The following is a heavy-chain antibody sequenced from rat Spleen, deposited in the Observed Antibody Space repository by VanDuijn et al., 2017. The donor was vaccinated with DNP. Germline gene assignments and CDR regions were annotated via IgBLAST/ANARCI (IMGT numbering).Heavy chain of an antibody. D-gene: IGHD1-11*01. Sequence: EVQLVESGGGLVQPGRSLKLSCVASGFSFRDYDMAWIRQVPGKGLEWVAAITSSGGSTYYPDSVKGRFTISRDNAKNTLYLQMNSLRSEDTATYYCATGVYGGYADWFTYWGLGTLVTVSS. J-gene: IGHJ3*01. CDR2: ITSSGGST. CDR1: GFSFRDYD. V-gene: IGHV5S13*01. CDR3: ATGVYGGYADWFTY.